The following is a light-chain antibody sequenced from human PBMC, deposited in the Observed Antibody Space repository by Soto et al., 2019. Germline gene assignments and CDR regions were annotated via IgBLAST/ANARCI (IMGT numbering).Light chain of an antibody. J-gene: IGKJ1*01. CDR1: QSISSTY. CDR2: GAS. CDR3: QQYSDWPPWT. Sequence: EIVLTQSPGTLSLSPGERATLSCRASQSISSTYLAWYQQKPGQAPRLLIYGASNRATGIPARFSGGGSGTEFTLTISSLQSEDFAVYYCQQYSDWPPWTFGQGTKVDIK. V-gene: IGKV3D-15*01.